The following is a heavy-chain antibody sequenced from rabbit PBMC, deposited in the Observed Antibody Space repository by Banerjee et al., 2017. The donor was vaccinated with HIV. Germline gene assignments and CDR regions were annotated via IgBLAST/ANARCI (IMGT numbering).Heavy chain of an antibody. V-gene: IGHV1S45*01. CDR1: GFSFNNRYV. Sequence: SGGDLVKPEGSLTLTCTASGFSFNNRYVMCWVRQAPGKGLEWIACINTISGDTVYASWAKGRFTISRTSSTTVSLQLNSLTAADTATYFCARGTSSSGYYMGLWGPGTLVTVS. CDR2: INTISGDT. J-gene: IGHJ4*01. D-gene: IGHD1-1*01. CDR3: ARGTSSSGYYMGL.